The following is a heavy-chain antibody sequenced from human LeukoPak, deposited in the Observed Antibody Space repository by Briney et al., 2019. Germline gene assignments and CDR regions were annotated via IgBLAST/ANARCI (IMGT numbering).Heavy chain of an antibody. V-gene: IGHV4-59*01. Sequence: SETLSLTCTVSGGSISSYYWSWVRQPPGKGLEWIGFVYYTGSTNYSPSLKSRVTISVDTSKDQFSLKLRSVTAADTAVYYCARISSSNWYNERGAFDVWGQGTMVTVSS. J-gene: IGHJ3*01. CDR3: ARISSSNWYNERGAFDV. CDR1: GGSISSYY. CDR2: VYYTGST. D-gene: IGHD6-13*01.